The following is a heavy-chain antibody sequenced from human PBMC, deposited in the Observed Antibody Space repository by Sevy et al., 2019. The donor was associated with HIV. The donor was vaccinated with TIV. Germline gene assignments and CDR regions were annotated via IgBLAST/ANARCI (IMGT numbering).Heavy chain of an antibody. J-gene: IGHJ4*02. Sequence: GGSLRLSCTASGIKFDDYAMHWVRQPPGKGLEWVSGITWDGGRTGYANSVKGRIIISRDNTKSSLYLQMNSLRAEDTALYYCAKDLRRGDILTGYLNYWGQGILVTVSS. V-gene: IGHV3-9*01. D-gene: IGHD3-9*01. CDR1: GIKFDDYA. CDR3: AKDLRRGDILTGYLNY. CDR2: ITWDGGRT.